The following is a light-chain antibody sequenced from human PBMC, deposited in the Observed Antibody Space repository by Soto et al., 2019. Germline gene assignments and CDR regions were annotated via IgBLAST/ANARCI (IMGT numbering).Light chain of an antibody. CDR1: QGISNY. CDR2: AAY. CDR3: QKYNSATET. Sequence: DIQMTQSPSSLSASVGDRVTITCRASQGISNYLAWYQQKPGKVPKLLIYAAYTLQSGVPSRFSDSGSGTDFTLTISSLQPEDVATYYCQKYNSATETFGPGTKVDIK. V-gene: IGKV1-27*01. J-gene: IGKJ3*01.